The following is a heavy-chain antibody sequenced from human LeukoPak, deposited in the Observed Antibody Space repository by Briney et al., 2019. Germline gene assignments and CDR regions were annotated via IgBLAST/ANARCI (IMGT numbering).Heavy chain of an antibody. J-gene: IGHJ4*02. Sequence: GGSLRLSCVASGFTFSIYAMSWVRQAPGKGLEWVSAMSAGGTSTYYADSVEGRFTISRDNSKNTLYLHMNSLRAEDTAVYYCAKMRGIVITFGGVIFDSWGQGTLATVSS. CDR1: GFTFSIYA. V-gene: IGHV3-23*01. CDR2: MSAGGTST. CDR3: AKMRGIVITFGGVIFDS. D-gene: IGHD3-16*01.